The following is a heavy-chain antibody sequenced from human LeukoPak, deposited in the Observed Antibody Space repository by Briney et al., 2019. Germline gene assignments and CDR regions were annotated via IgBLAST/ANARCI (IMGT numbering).Heavy chain of an antibody. CDR2: ISYDGSNK. V-gene: IGHV3-30*18. J-gene: IGHJ3*02. CDR3: AKGADCSGGSCYLSAAFDI. CDR1: GFTFSSYG. D-gene: IGHD2-15*01. Sequence: GGSLRLSCAASGFTFSSYGMHWVRQAPGKGVEWVAVISYDGSNKYYADSVKGRFTISRDNSKNTLYLQMNSLRAEDTAVYYCAKGADCSGGSCYLSAAFDIWGQGTMVTVSS.